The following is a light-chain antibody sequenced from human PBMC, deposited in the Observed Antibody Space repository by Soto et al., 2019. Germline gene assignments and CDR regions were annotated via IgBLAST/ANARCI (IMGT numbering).Light chain of an antibody. CDR3: QKYNSALALT. CDR1: QGISNY. V-gene: IGKV1-27*01. J-gene: IGKJ4*01. CDR2: AAS. Sequence: DIQMTQSPSSLSASVGDRVTITCRASQGISNYLAWYQQKPGKVPKLLIYAASTLQSGVPSRFSGSGSGTDFTLTISSLQPEDVATYYCQKYNSALALTFXGGTKVDIK.